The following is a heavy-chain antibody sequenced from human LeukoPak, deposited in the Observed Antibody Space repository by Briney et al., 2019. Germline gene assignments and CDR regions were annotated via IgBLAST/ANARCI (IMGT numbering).Heavy chain of an antibody. CDR3: AKDIAPLPAASPFDY. V-gene: IGHV3-9*01. Sequence: GRSLRLSCTACGFTFDHYAKHWLRHAPGKGLEWVSGKNWNSGCIGYVDSVKGRFTISRDKAKNSLYLQMNSLRAEDTALYYCAKDIAPLPAASPFDYWGQGTLVTVSS. D-gene: IGHD2-2*01. J-gene: IGHJ4*02. CDR1: GFTFDHYA. CDR2: KNWNSGCI.